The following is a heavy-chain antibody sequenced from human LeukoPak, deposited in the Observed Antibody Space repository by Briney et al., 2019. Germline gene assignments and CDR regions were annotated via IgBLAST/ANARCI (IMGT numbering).Heavy chain of an antibody. Sequence: PGGSLRLSCAASGFTFSSYGMHWVRQAPVKGLEWVAVIWYDGSDKYYADSVKGRFTISRDNSKNTLYLQMNSLRAEDTAVYYCARRYGSGSYAPSDYWGQGTLVTVSS. CDR1: GFTFSSYG. V-gene: IGHV3-33*01. CDR3: ARRYGSGSYAPSDY. D-gene: IGHD3-10*01. J-gene: IGHJ4*02. CDR2: IWYDGSDK.